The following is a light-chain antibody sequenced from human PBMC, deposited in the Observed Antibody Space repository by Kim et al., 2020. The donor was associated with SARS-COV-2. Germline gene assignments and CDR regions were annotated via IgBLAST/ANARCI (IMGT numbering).Light chain of an antibody. CDR3: QQYGSTLFT. J-gene: IGKJ3*01. CDR1: QSVSSSY. CDR2: GAS. V-gene: IGKV3-20*01. Sequence: EIVLTQSPGTLSLSPGERATLSCRASQSVSSSYLAWYQQKPGQAPRLLIYGASSRATGIPDRFSGSGSGTDFTLTISRLEPEDFAVYYCQQYGSTLFTFGPWTKVEIK.